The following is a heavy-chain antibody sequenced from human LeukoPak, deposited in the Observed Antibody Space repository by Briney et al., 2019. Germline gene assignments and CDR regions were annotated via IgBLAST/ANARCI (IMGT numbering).Heavy chain of an antibody. CDR2: IIPIFGTA. Sequence: GASVKVSCKASGGTFSSYAISWVRQAPGQGLEWMGGIIPIFGTANYAQKFQGRVTITADDSTSTAYMELSSLRSEDTAVYYCARALGYYYDSSGPWEENADAFDIWGQGTMVTVSS. CDR3: ARALGYYYDSSGPWEENADAFDI. CDR1: GGTFSSYA. V-gene: IGHV1-69*01. J-gene: IGHJ3*02. D-gene: IGHD3-22*01.